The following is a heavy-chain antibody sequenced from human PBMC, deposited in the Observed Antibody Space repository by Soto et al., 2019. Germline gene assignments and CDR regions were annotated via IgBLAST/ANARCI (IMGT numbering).Heavy chain of an antibody. CDR3: AKDRGPLYTSKSPLEF. Sequence: VGSLRLSCASSVFTFDTNGMTCVRHVPGKGLEWVSAISAGGGTTYYADPVKGRFTISRDNSKNMLYLQMNSLRAEDTAVYYCAKDRGPLYTSKSPLEFWGQGTLVSVSS. V-gene: IGHV3-23*01. D-gene: IGHD6-13*01. CDR2: ISAGGGTT. CDR1: VFTFDTNG. J-gene: IGHJ4*02.